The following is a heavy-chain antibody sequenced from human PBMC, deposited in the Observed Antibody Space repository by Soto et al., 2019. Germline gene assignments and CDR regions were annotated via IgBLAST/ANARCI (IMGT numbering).Heavy chain of an antibody. Sequence: GASVKVSCKASGYTFTGYYMHWVRQAPGQGLEWMGWINPNSGGTNYAQKFQGRVTMTRDTSISTAYMELNRLRSDDTAVYYCARDPRGGGAARPEYYYYYGMDVWGQGTTVTVSS. CDR3: ARDPRGGGAARPEYYYYYGMDV. CDR1: GYTFTGYY. D-gene: IGHD6-6*01. J-gene: IGHJ6*02. V-gene: IGHV1-2*02. CDR2: INPNSGGT.